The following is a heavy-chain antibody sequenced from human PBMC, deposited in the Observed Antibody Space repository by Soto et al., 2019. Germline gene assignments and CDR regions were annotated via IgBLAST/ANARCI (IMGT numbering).Heavy chain of an antibody. Sequence: ASVKVSCKVSGYTLTELSMHWVRQAPGKGLEWMGGFDPEDGETIYAQKFQGRVTMTEDTSTDTAYMELSSLRSEDTAVYYCATSCSSTSCYWWFDYWGQGTQVTVSS. CDR2: FDPEDGET. D-gene: IGHD2-2*01. CDR1: GYTLTELS. V-gene: IGHV1-24*01. CDR3: ATSCSSTSCYWWFDY. J-gene: IGHJ4*02.